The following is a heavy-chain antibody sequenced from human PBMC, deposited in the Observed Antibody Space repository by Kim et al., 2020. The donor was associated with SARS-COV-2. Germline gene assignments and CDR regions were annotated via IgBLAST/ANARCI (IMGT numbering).Heavy chain of an antibody. CDR1: GVSISSSNW. V-gene: IGHV4-4*02. J-gene: IGHJ4*02. Sequence: SETLSLTCAVSGVSISSSNWWCWVRQPPGEGLEWIGVFYHSGSTYYNPSLKSRVTISVDNSKNQFSLKLSSVTAADTAVYYCATWSTMIRGGTLWGFDYWGQGTLVTVSS. D-gene: IGHD3-10*01. CDR2: FYHSGST. CDR3: ATWSTMIRGGTLWGFDY.